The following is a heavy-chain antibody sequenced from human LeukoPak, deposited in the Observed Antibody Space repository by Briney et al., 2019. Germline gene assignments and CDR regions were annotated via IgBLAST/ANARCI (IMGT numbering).Heavy chain of an antibody. J-gene: IGHJ4*02. Sequence: SETLSLTCVVYGGSFSGYYWSWIRQPPGKGLEWIGEINHSGRTNCNPSLKSRVTISVDTSKNQFSLKLSSVTAADTAVYYCARLFKQWPAVVDYWGQGTLVTVSS. D-gene: IGHD6-19*01. CDR1: GGSFSGYY. V-gene: IGHV4-34*01. CDR3: ARLFKQWPAVVDY. CDR2: INHSGRT.